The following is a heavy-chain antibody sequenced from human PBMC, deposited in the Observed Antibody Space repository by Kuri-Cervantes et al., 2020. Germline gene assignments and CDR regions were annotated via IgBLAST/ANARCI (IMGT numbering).Heavy chain of an antibody. J-gene: IGHJ3*02. CDR2: ISTSSSYI. D-gene: IGHD3-10*01. CDR1: GFTFSNAW. V-gene: IGHV3-21*03. Sequence: ETLSLTCAASGFTFSNAWMSWVRQAPGKGLEWVSSISTSSSYIFYADSVKGRFTISRDNAKNSLYLQMKSLRGEDTAVYYCARAPLTRRGIEDDDAFDIWGQGTMVTVSS. CDR3: ARAPLTRRGIEDDDAFDI.